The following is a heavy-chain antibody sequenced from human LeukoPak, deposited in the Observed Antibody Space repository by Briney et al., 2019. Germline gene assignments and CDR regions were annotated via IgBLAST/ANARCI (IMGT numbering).Heavy chain of an antibody. Sequence: GGSLRLSCAASGFTVSSNYMSWVRQAPGKGLEWVSVIYSGGSTYYADSVKGRFTISRDNSKNTLYLQMNSLRAEDTAVYYCARGGAGGGYNQYYYYYYMDVWGKGTTVTVSS. V-gene: IGHV3-66*02. CDR1: GFTVSSNY. CDR2: IYSGGST. J-gene: IGHJ6*03. D-gene: IGHD5-24*01. CDR3: ARGGAGGGYNQYYYYYYMDV.